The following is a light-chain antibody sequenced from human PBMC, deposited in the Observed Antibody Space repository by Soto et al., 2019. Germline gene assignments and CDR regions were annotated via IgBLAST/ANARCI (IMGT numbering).Light chain of an antibody. CDR2: DAS. CDR1: QSISSW. V-gene: IGKV1-5*01. CDR3: QQYNSYSWT. J-gene: IGKJ1*01. Sequence: GDRATITCRASQSISSWLAWYQQKPGKAPKLLIYDASSLESGVPSRFSGSGSGTEFTLTSSSLQPDDFATYYCQQYNSYSWTFGQGTKVDIK.